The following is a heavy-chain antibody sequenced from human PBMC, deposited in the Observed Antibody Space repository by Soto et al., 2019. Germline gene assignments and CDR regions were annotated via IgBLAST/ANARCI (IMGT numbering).Heavy chain of an antibody. V-gene: IGHV3-15*01. CDR3: TTDFTIFGVVLTQYYYYGMDV. Sequence: GGSLRLSCAASGFTFSNAWMSWVRQAPGKGLEWVGRIKSKTDGETTDYAAPVKGRFTISRDDSKNTLYLQMNSLKTEDTAVYYCTTDFTIFGVVLTQYYYYGMDVWGQGTTVTVSS. CDR2: IKSKTDGETT. CDR1: GFTFSNAW. D-gene: IGHD3-3*01. J-gene: IGHJ6*02.